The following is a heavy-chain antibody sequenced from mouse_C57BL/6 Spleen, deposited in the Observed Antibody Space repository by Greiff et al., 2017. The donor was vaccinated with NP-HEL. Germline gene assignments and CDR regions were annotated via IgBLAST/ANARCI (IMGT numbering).Heavy chain of an antibody. J-gene: IGHJ3*01. Sequence: QVQLKESGAELVRPGTSVKVSCKASGYAFTNYLIEWVKQRPGQGLEWIGVINPGSGGTNYNEKFKGKATLTADKSSSTAYMQHSSLTSEDSAVCFCARGGYYGNIGFAYWGQGTRVTVSA. V-gene: IGHV1-54*01. CDR2: INPGSGGT. CDR3: ARGGYYGNIGFAY. D-gene: IGHD2-1*01. CDR1: GYAFTNYL.